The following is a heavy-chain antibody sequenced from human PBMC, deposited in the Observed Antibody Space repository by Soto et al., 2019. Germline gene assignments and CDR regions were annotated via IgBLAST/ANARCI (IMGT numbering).Heavy chain of an antibody. V-gene: IGHV1-18*01. CDR3: ARGRAGIAVAGTRLDAFDI. CDR2: ISAYNGNT. J-gene: IGHJ3*02. D-gene: IGHD6-19*01. Sequence: ASVKVSCKASGYTFTSYGISWVRQAPGQGLEWMGWISAYNGNTNYAQKLQGRVTMTTDTSTSTAFMELRSLRSDDTAVYYCARGRAGIAVAGTRLDAFDIWGQGTMVTVSS. CDR1: GYTFTSYG.